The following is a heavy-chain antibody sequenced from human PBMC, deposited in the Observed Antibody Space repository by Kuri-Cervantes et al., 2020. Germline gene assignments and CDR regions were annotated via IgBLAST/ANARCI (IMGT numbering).Heavy chain of an antibody. J-gene: IGHJ6*03. CDR2: ISGSGGST. CDR1: GFTFSSYA. D-gene: IGHD6-6*01. V-gene: IGHV3-23*01. Sequence: GGSLRLSCAASGFTFSSYAMSWVRQAPGKGLEWVSAISGSGGSTYYADSVKGRFTISRDNSKNTLYLQMNSLRAEDTAVYYCARGEQLGGHYYYMDVWGKGTTVTVSS. CDR3: ARGEQLGGHYYYMDV.